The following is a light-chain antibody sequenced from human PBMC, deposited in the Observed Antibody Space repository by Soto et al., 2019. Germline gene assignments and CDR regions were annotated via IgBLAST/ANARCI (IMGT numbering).Light chain of an antibody. CDR2: GAS. Sequence: ELVMTQSQATLSVSPGDTATLSCRASQSVNYTLAWYQLNPGQAPRLLIYGASTRAAGIPARFSGSGSGTEFTLTITGLQSEDFAVYYCQQYTNWPPYTFGQGTKLEIK. V-gene: IGKV3-15*01. CDR1: QSVNYT. CDR3: QQYTNWPPYT. J-gene: IGKJ2*01.